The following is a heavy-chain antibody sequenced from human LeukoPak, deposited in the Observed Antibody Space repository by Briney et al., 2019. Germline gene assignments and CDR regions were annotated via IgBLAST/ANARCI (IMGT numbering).Heavy chain of an antibody. D-gene: IGHD1-14*01. V-gene: IGHV3-30*02. CDR1: GFSFISYG. Sequence: GGSLRLSCEASGFSFISYGMHWVRQAPGKGLEWVAFIRYDGINKYYADSVKGRFTISRDNSKNTLYLQMNSLRAEDTAVYYCATIDYWGQGTLVTVSS. J-gene: IGHJ4*02. CDR2: IRYDGINK. CDR3: ATIDY.